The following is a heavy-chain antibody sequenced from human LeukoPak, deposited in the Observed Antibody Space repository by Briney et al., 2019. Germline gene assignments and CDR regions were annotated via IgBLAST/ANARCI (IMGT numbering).Heavy chain of an antibody. V-gene: IGHV4-4*09. CDR2: IHHSGST. CDR3: ARADRTAMVLNY. Sequence: SATLSLTCTVSNSSISSYYWNWIRQTPGKGLEWIGYIHHSGSTNYNPSLESRVTISLDTSKKQFFLSLISVTAADTAVYYCARADRTAMVLNYWGQGTLVTVSS. CDR1: NSSISSYY. J-gene: IGHJ4*02. D-gene: IGHD5-18*01.